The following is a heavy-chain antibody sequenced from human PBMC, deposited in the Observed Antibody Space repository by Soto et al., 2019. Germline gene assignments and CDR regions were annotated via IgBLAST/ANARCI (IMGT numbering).Heavy chain of an antibody. CDR2: ISYDGSNK. V-gene: IGHV3-30-3*01. D-gene: IGHD3-10*01. J-gene: IGHJ4*02. CDR1: GFTFSSYA. CDR3: SRYITSPDY. Sequence: QVQLVESGGGVVQPGRSLRLSCAASGFTFSSYAMHWVRQAPGKGLEWVAVISYDGSNKYYADSVKGRFTISRDNSKNPLYLQMNSLRAEETAVYYFSRYITSPDYWGQGTQVTVSS.